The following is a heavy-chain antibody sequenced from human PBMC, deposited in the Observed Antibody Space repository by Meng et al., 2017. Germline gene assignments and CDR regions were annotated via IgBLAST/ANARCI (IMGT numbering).Heavy chain of an antibody. CDR3: ARGLAVAGTVFWFDP. Sequence: QLRLVRVGAKVKRPGASVNVSCKASGYTLTSYDINWVRQATGQGLEWMGWMNPNSGNTGYAQKFQGRVTITRNTSISTAYMELSSLRSEDTAVYYCARGLAVAGTVFWFDPWGQGTLVTVSS. J-gene: IGHJ5*02. V-gene: IGHV1-8*03. CDR1: GYTLTSYD. CDR2: MNPNSGNT. D-gene: IGHD6-19*01.